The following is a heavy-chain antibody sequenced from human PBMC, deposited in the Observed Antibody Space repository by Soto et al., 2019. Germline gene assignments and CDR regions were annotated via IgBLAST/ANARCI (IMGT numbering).Heavy chain of an antibody. CDR1: GGSISSYY. CDR2: IYYSGST. Sequence: SETLSLTCTVPGGSISSYYWSWIRQPPGKGLEWIGYIYYSGSTNYNPSLKSRVTISVDTSKNQFSLKLSSVTAADTAVYYCARTYDGSGPNSGGYAFDIWGQGTMVTVSS. CDR3: ARTYDGSGPNSGGYAFDI. J-gene: IGHJ3*02. D-gene: IGHD3-22*01. V-gene: IGHV4-59*01.